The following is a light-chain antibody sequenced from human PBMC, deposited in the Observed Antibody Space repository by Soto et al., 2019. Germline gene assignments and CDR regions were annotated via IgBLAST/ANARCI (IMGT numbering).Light chain of an antibody. V-gene: IGLV2-23*01. CDR2: EGS. Sequence: QSALTQPASVSGSPGQSITISCTGTSSDVGSYSLVSWYQQHPGKAPKLMIYEGSKRPSGVSNRFSRSKSGNTASLTISGLQAEDESDYYCCSYAGSTRVLGTGTKLTVL. J-gene: IGLJ1*01. CDR1: SSDVGSYSL. CDR3: CSYAGSTRV.